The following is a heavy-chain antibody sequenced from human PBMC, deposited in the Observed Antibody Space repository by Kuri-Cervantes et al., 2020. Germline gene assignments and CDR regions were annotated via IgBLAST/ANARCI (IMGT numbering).Heavy chain of an antibody. D-gene: IGHD1-20*01. Sequence: GGSLRLSCAASGFTFSTYGMHWVRQAPGKGLEWVATIWYDGSNKYYSDSVKGRFTISRDNAKNSLFLQMNSLRAEDTAVYYCARDVNQYKWNDLDFWGQGTLVTVSS. CDR2: IWYDGSNK. V-gene: IGHV3-33*01. CDR1: GFTFSTYG. J-gene: IGHJ4*02. CDR3: ARDVNQYKWNDLDF.